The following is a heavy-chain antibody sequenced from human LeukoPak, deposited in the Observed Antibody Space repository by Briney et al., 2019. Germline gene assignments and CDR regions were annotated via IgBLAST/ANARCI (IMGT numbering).Heavy chain of an antibody. CDR2: INWNGGST. D-gene: IGHD6-13*01. Sequence: GGSLRLSCAASGFTFDDYGMSWVRQAPGKGLEWVSGINWNGGSTGYADSVKGRFAISRDNAKNSLYLQMNSLRAEDTALYYCAREIAAAGLYYFDYWGPGTLVTVSS. CDR1: GFTFDDYG. V-gene: IGHV3-20*04. J-gene: IGHJ4*02. CDR3: AREIAAAGLYYFDY.